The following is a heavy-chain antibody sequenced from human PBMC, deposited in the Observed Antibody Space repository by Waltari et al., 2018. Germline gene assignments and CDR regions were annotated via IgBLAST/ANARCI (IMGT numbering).Heavy chain of an antibody. V-gene: IGHV4-38-2*02. CDR3: ASITIFAHY. CDR1: GYSISSGYY. CDR2: IYHSGST. Sequence: QVQLQESGPGLVKPSETLSLTCTVSGYSISSGYYWGWIRQPPGKGLEWIGSIYHSGSTYYHPSLKRRVTISVDTSKNQFSLKLSSVTAADTAVYYCASITIFAHYWGQGTLVTVSS. J-gene: IGHJ4*02. D-gene: IGHD3-3*01.